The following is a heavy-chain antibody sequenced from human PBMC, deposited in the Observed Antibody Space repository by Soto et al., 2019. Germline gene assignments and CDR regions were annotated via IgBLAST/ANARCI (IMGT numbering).Heavy chain of an antibody. D-gene: IGHD2-21*02. J-gene: IGHJ4*02. Sequence: QVQLVQSGAEEKKPGASVKVSCKASGYTFTSYARHWVRQAPGQRLEWMGWINAGNGNTKYSQKFQGRVTITRDTSASTGYRELSSLRSEGKGVYYCASIIVVVTALDYWGQGTLVTVSS. CDR3: ASIIVVVTALDY. V-gene: IGHV1-3*05. CDR1: GYTFTSYA. CDR2: INAGNGNT.